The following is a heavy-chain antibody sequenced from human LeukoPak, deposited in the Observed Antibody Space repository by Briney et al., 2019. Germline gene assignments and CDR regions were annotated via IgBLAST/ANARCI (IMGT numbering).Heavy chain of an antibody. CDR3: ARVVGQQLVPWYNWFDP. Sequence: ASVKVSCKASGYTFTIYGISWVRQAPGQGLEWMGWISAYNGNTNYAQKLQGRVTMTTDTSTSTAYMELRSLRSDDTAVYYCARVVGQQLVPWYNWFDPWGQGTLVTVSS. D-gene: IGHD6-13*01. V-gene: IGHV1-18*01. J-gene: IGHJ5*02. CDR1: GYTFTIYG. CDR2: ISAYNGNT.